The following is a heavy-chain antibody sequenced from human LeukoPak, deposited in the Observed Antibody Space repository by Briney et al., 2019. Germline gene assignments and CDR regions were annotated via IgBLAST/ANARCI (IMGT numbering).Heavy chain of an antibody. D-gene: IGHD5-12*01. CDR3: ARGGYSGTEKPNDY. CDR2: INPNSGGT. V-gene: IGHV1-2*02. J-gene: IGHJ4*02. Sequence: ASVKVSCKASGYTFSGYYVHWVRQAPGQGLEWMGWINPNSGGTNYAQKFQGRVTTTRDTSISTVYMEMSGLRSDDTAVFYCARGGYSGTEKPNDYWGQGTLVTVSS. CDR1: GYTFSGYY.